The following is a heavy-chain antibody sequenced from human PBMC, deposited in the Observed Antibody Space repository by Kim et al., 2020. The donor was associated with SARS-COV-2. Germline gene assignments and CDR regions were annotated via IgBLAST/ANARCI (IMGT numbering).Heavy chain of an antibody. CDR3: ARGGGTGFQH. CDR2: NK. V-gene: IGHV3-33*01. D-gene: IGHD3-16*01. Sequence: NKYYADSVKGRFTISRDNSKNTLYLQMNSLRAEDTAVYYCARGGGTGFQHWGQGTLVTVSS. J-gene: IGHJ1*01.